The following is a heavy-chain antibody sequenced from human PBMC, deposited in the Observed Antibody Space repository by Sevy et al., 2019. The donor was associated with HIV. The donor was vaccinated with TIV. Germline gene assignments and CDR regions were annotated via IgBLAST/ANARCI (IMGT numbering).Heavy chain of an antibody. CDR2: ISGSGGST. J-gene: IGHJ6*02. V-gene: IGHV3-23*01. Sequence: GGSLRLSCAASGFTFSSYAMSWVRQAPGKGLEWVSAISGSGGSTYYADSVKGRFTISRDKSKNTLYLQMNSLRAEDTAVYYCAKGKYQLLKTEYYYYYYGMDVWGQGTTVTVSS. CDR3: AKGKYQLLKTEYYYYYYGMDV. D-gene: IGHD2-2*01. CDR1: GFTFSSYA.